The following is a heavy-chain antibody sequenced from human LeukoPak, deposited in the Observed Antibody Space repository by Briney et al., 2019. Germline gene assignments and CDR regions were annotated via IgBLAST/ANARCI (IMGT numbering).Heavy chain of an antibody. J-gene: IGHJ5*02. Sequence: ASVKVSCKASGYTFTSYYMHWVRQAPGQGLEWMGWINPNSGGTNYAQKFQGRVTMTRDTSISTAYMELSRLRSDDTAVYYCARDLYSSSWYFPGTHYNWFDPWGQGTLVTVSS. D-gene: IGHD6-13*01. V-gene: IGHV1-2*02. CDR3: ARDLYSSSWYFPGTHYNWFDP. CDR1: GYTFTSYY. CDR2: INPNSGGT.